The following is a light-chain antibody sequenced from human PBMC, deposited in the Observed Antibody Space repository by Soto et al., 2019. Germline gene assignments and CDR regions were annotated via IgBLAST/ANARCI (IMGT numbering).Light chain of an antibody. CDR1: SSNIGSNY. CDR2: RNN. V-gene: IGLV1-47*01. Sequence: SVLTQPPSASGTPGQRVTISCSGSSSNIGSNYVYWYQQLPGTAPKLLIYRNNQRPSGVPDRFSGSKSGTSASLAFSGLRSEDEADYYCAAWDDSLSGVVFGGGTKLTVL. J-gene: IGLJ2*01. CDR3: AAWDDSLSGVV.